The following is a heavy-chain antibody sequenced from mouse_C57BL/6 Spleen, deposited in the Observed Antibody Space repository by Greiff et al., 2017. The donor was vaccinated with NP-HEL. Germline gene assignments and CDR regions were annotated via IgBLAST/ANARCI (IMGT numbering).Heavy chain of an antibody. CDR2: ISDGGSYT. D-gene: IGHD2-3*01. CDR3: ARDGPIYDGYLDY. V-gene: IGHV5-4*01. Sequence: EVHLVESGGGLVKPGGSLKLSCAASGFTFSSYAMSWVRQTPEKRLEWVATISDGGSYTYYPDNVKGRFTISRDNAKNNLYLQMSHLKSEDTAMYYCARDGPIYDGYLDYWGQGTTLTVSS. J-gene: IGHJ2*01. CDR1: GFTFSSYA.